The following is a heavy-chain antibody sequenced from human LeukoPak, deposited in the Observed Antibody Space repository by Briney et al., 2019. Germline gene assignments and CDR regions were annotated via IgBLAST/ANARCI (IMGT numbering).Heavy chain of an antibody. CDR1: GGSISSYD. D-gene: IGHD2-2*01. CDR3: ARVGYDSYYYYYYMDV. Sequence: SETLSLTCTVSGGSISSYDWSWIRQPPGKGLEWIGYIYYSGSTNYNPSLKSRVTISVDTSKNQFSLKLRSVTAADTAVYYCARVGYDSYYYYYYMDVWGKGTTVTISS. CDR2: IYYSGST. V-gene: IGHV4-59*01. J-gene: IGHJ6*03.